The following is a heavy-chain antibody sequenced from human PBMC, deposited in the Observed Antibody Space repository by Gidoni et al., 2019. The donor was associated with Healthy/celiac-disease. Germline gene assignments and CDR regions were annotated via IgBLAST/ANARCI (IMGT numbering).Heavy chain of an antibody. Sequence: EVQLLESGGGLVQPGGSLRLSCAASGFTFSSDGMIGVRQAPGKGREWVSAISGRGGSTYYADSVKGRFTISRDNSKNTLYLQMNSLRAEDTAVYYCAKDGRSATVVTPVYWGQGTLVTVSS. V-gene: IGHV3-23*01. J-gene: IGHJ4*02. CDR3: AKDGRSATVVTPVY. D-gene: IGHD4-17*01. CDR2: ISGRGGST. CDR1: GFTFSSDG.